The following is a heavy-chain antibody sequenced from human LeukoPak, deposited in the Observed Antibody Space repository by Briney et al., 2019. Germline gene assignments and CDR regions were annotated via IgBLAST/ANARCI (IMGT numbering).Heavy chain of an antibody. CDR2: IYYSGST. J-gene: IGHJ3*02. D-gene: IGHD3-22*01. V-gene: IGHV4-31*03. CDR1: GGSISSGGYY. Sequence: SETLSLTCTVSGGSISSGGYYWSWIRQHPGKGLEWIGYIYYSGSTYYNSSLKSRVTISVDTSKNQFSLKLSSVTAAGTAVYYCATLITLDAFDIWGQGTMVTVSS. CDR3: ATLITLDAFDI.